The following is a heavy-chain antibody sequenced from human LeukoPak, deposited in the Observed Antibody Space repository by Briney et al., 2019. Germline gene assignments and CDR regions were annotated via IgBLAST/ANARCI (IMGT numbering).Heavy chain of an antibody. Sequence: SETLSLTCAVYGGSFSGYYWSWIRQPPGKGLEWIGEINHSGSTNYNPSLKSRVTISVDTSKNQFSLKLSSVTAADTAVYYCARGLYCGGDCYRSLPYFDYWGQGTLVTVSS. CDR1: GGSFSGYY. J-gene: IGHJ4*02. V-gene: IGHV4-34*01. CDR2: INHSGST. D-gene: IGHD2-21*02. CDR3: ARGLYCGGDCYRSLPYFDY.